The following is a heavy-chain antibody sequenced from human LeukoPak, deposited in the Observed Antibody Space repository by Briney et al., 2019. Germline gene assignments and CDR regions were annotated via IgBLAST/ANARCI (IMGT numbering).Heavy chain of an antibody. Sequence: GGSLRLSCAASGFTFSSYAMHWVRQAPGKGMEWVAVISYDGSKKYHADSVKGRFSISRDNSNKMQYLEMDSLRADDTAVYYCARGGDFWSGYKTHEYGLDVWGQGTTVTVSS. CDR1: GFTFSSYA. V-gene: IGHV3-30-3*01. J-gene: IGHJ6*02. CDR3: ARGGDFWSGYKTHEYGLDV. CDR2: ISYDGSKK. D-gene: IGHD3-3*01.